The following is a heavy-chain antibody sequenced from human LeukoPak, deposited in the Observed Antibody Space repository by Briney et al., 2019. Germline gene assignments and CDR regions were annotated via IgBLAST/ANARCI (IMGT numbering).Heavy chain of an antibody. CDR1: GGSISSYY. D-gene: IGHD2-2*01. V-gene: IGHV4-59*01. J-gene: IGHJ4*02. CDR3: ARDADCSSTSCPRYFDY. CDR2: IYYSGST. Sequence: PSETLSLTCTVSGGSISSYYWSWIRQPSGKGLEWIGYIYYSGSTNFNPSLKSRVTISVDTSKNQFSLKLSSVTAADTAVYYCARDADCSSTSCPRYFDYWGQGTLVTVSS.